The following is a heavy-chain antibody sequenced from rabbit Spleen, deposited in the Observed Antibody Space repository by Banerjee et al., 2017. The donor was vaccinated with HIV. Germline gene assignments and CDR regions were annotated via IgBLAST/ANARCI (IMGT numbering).Heavy chain of an antibody. V-gene: IGHV1S40*01. Sequence: EESGGDLVKPGASLTLTCTASGFSFSSGYHMCWVRQAPGKGLEWIACIYAGSSGSTYYANWAKGRFTISKTSSTTVTLQMASLTAADTATYFCARGSATMTMVITGYYLTLWGPGTLVTVS. CDR3: ARGSATMTMVITGYYLTL. J-gene: IGHJ4*01. CDR2: IYAGSSGST. CDR1: GFSFSSGYH. D-gene: IGHD2-1*01.